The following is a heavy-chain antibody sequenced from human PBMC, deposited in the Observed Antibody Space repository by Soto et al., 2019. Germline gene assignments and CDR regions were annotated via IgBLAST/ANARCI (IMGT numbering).Heavy chain of an antibody. J-gene: IGHJ5*02. D-gene: IGHD6-13*01. CDR2: INAGNGNT. CDR1: GYTFTSYA. Sequence: ASVKVSCKASGYTFTSYAMHWVRQAPRQRLEWMGWINAGNGNTEYSQKFQGRVTITRDTSASTAYMELSSLRSEDTAVYYCARKLIAAAGRFDPWGQGTLVTVSS. V-gene: IGHV1-3*01. CDR3: ARKLIAAAGRFDP.